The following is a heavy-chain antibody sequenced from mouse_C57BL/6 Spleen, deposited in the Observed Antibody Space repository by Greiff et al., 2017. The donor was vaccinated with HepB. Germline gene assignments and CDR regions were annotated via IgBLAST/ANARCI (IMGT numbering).Heavy chain of an antibody. V-gene: IGHV1-80*01. Sequence: VQLQQSGAELVKPGASVKISCKAPGYSFSSYWLNGVKRRPGKGLEWIGQIYPGDGDTNYNGKFKGKSTLTADKSSSTAYMQLSSLTSEDSAVYFCAREGIYDYDRGFAYWGQGTLVTVSA. CDR2: IYPGDGDT. CDR1: GYSFSSYW. J-gene: IGHJ3*01. CDR3: AREGIYDYDRGFAY. D-gene: IGHD2-4*01.